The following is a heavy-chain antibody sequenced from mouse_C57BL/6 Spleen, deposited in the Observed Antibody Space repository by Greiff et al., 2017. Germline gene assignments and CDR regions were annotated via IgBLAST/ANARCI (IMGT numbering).Heavy chain of an antibody. V-gene: IGHV5-17*01. CDR2: ISSGSSSI. CDR3: ATYDYDGAD. D-gene: IGHD2-4*01. J-gene: IGHJ4*01. Sequence: EVKLMESGGGLVKPGGSLKLSCAASGFTFSDYGMHWVRQAPEKGLAWVADISSGSSSIYYADPVKGRFTISRDNAKNTLFLQMTSLRSEYTAMYYYATYDYDGADWGQGTSVTVSS. CDR1: GFTFSDYG.